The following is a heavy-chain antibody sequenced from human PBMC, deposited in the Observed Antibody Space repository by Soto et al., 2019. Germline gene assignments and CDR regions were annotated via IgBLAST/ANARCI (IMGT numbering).Heavy chain of an antibody. D-gene: IGHD6-6*01. CDR2: ISHSGDT. CDR1: GDSFSGYY. CDR3: VRGDVAARLQS. J-gene: IGHJ5*02. Sequence: SETLSITCAFYGDSFSGYYWSWIRQPPGKGLEWIGEISHSGDTSYNPSLKSRVTISVDTSKNQFSLRLTSVTAADTAVYYCVRGDVAARLQSWGQGTLVTVSS. V-gene: IGHV4-34*01.